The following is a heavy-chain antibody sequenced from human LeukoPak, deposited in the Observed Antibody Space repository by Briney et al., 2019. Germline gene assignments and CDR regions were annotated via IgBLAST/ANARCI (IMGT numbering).Heavy chain of an antibody. V-gene: IGHV4-39*07. CDR2: IYYSGST. CDR1: GGSISSSSYY. D-gene: IGHD1-7*01. J-gene: IGHJ3*02. CDR3: ARDYPELRGDAFDI. Sequence: PSETLSLTCTVSGGSISSSSYYWGWIRQPPGKGLEWIGSIYYSGSTYYNPSLKSRVTISVDTSKNQYSLKLSSVTAADTAVYYCARDYPELRGDAFDIWGQGTMVTVSS.